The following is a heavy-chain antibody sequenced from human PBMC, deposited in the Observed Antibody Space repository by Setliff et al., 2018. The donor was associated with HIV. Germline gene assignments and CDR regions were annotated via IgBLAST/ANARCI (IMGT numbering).Heavy chain of an antibody. CDR3: ARGRHGLGLDV. CDR1: GGSISPTNYC. V-gene: IGHV4-61*02. Sequence: TLSLTCIVSGGSISPTNYCWGWIRQTPGQGLEWIGRVYTSGSTKYNPSLKSRVTRSVDTSKNQFSLKLNSVTAADTAVYYCARGRHGLGLDVWGQGTLVTVSS. J-gene: IGHJ4*02. CDR2: VYTSGST. D-gene: IGHD3-10*01.